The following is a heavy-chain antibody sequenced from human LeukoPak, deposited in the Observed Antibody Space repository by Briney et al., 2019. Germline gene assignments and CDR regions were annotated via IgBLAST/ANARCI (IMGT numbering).Heavy chain of an antibody. Sequence: ASVKVSCKASGYTFTSYDINWVRQATGQGLEWMGWMNPNSGNTGYAQKFQGRVTMTRNTSISTAYMELSSLRSEDTAVYYCARVRNMVRGVIISYWGRGTLVTVSS. J-gene: IGHJ4*02. V-gene: IGHV1-8*01. D-gene: IGHD3-10*01. CDR3: ARVRNMVRGVIISY. CDR1: GYTFTSYD. CDR2: MNPNSGNT.